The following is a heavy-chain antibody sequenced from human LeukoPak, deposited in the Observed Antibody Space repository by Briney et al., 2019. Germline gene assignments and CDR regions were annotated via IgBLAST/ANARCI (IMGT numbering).Heavy chain of an antibody. Sequence: PGGSLRLSCAASGFTFSSYAMSWVRQAPGKGLEWVSRINSDGSSTRYADSVKGRFTISRDNAKNTLYLQMNSLRAEDTAVYYCARSHYYDSSGYYYYYYGMDVWGQGTTVTVSS. V-gene: IGHV3-74*01. CDR3: ARSHYYDSSGYYYYYYGMDV. CDR2: INSDGSST. CDR1: GFTFSSYA. J-gene: IGHJ6*02. D-gene: IGHD3-22*01.